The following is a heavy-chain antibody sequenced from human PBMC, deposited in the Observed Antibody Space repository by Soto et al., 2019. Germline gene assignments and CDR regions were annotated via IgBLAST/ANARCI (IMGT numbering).Heavy chain of an antibody. D-gene: IGHD2-2*03. CDR2: IYYSGST. Sequence: QLQLQESGPGLVKPSETLSLTCTVSGGSISSSSYYWGWIRQPPGKGLEWIGSIYYSGSTYYNPSLKSRVTTSVDTSKNQFSLKLSSVTAADTAVYYCARHDYGYCSSTSCRDPYYYYGMDVWGQGTTVTVSS. V-gene: IGHV4-39*01. J-gene: IGHJ6*02. CDR1: GGSISSSSYY. CDR3: ARHDYGYCSSTSCRDPYYYYGMDV.